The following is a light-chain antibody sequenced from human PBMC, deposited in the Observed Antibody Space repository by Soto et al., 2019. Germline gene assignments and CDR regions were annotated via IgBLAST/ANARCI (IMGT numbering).Light chain of an antibody. CDR1: QSISTY. J-gene: IGKJ5*01. V-gene: IGKV1-39*01. Sequence: DIQLTQSPSSLSASIRDIITITGRASQSISTYLNWEQCKPGKAPELLIYAASTLESGVPSRFSGSGSETEFTLAISRLQPDDFATYFCHSRAFGQGTRLEIK. CDR3: HSRA. CDR2: AAS.